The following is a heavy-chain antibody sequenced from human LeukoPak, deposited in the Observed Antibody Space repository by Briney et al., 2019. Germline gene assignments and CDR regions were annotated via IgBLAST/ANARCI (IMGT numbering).Heavy chain of an antibody. J-gene: IGHJ4*02. CDR1: GYTFTSCY. V-gene: IGHV1-46*01. Sequence: ASVKVSCKASGYTFTSCYMHWVRQAPGQGLEWMGIINPSGGSTSYAQKFQGRVTMTRDTSTSTVYMELSSLRSEDTAVYYCARAVDILTGYEWYFDYWGQGTLVTVSS. CDR2: INPSGGST. D-gene: IGHD3-9*01. CDR3: ARAVDILTGYEWYFDY.